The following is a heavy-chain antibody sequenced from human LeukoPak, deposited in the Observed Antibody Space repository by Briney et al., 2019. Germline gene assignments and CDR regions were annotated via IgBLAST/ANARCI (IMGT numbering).Heavy chain of an antibody. V-gene: IGHV1-2*06. D-gene: IGHD3-22*01. CDR2: INPNSGGT. Sequence: ASVKVSCKASGYTFTGYYMHWVRQAPGQGLEWMGRINPNSGGTNYAQKFQGRVTMTRDTSISTAYMELGRLRSDDTAVYYCARDLGGHYDSSGRRNFDLWGRGTLVTVSS. J-gene: IGHJ2*01. CDR3: ARDLGGHYDSSGRRNFDL. CDR1: GYTFTGYY.